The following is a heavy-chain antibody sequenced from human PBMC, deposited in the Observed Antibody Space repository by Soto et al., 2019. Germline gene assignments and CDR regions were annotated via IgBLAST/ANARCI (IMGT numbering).Heavy chain of an antibody. CDR2: IIPIFGTS. J-gene: IGHJ5*02. Sequence: QVQLVQSGAEVKKPGSSVKVSCKASGGTFNIYGISWVRQAPGQGLEWMGGIIPIFGTSKYAQGFQGRVTLTEDEATSTAYMGMSSLRYNDTAVYYSATGGIAARSEAPFDPWGQGTLVTVSS. CDR3: ATGGIAARSEAPFDP. V-gene: IGHV1-69*01. CDR1: GGTFNIYG. D-gene: IGHD6-25*01.